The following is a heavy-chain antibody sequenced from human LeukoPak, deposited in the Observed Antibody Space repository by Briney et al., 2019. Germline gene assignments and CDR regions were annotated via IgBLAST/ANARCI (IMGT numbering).Heavy chain of an antibody. V-gene: IGHV4-31*03. Sequence: SQTLSLTCTVSGGSISSGGYYWSWIRQHPGKGLEWIGYIYYSGSTYYNPSLKSRVTISVDTSKNQFSLKLSSVTAADAAVYYCARGAALNAFDIRGQGTMVTVSS. CDR3: ARGAALNAFDI. J-gene: IGHJ3*02. D-gene: IGHD6-25*01. CDR1: GGSISSGGYY. CDR2: IYYSGST.